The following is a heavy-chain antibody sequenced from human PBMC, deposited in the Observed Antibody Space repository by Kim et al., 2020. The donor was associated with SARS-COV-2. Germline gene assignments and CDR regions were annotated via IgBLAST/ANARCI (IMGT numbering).Heavy chain of an antibody. V-gene: IGHV5-51*01. D-gene: IGHD3-22*01. CDR2: VSPADSIT. CDR1: GYSFTDFW. J-gene: IGHJ3*01. Sequence: GESLKISCEGSGYSFTDFWIAWVRHMPGKGLEWMGIVSPADSITKYSPSFQSQVTISADKSISTAFLQWSSLKASDTAMYYCAICHYYDSGGNYLATSFD. CDR3: AICHYYDSGGNYLATSFD.